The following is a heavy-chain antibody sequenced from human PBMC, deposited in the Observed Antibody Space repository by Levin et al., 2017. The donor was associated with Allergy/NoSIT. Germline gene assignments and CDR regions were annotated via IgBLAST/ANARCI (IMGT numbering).Heavy chain of an antibody. CDR1: GYTFTDYH. CDR2: INPNSGGT. V-gene: IGHV1-2*02. J-gene: IGHJ3*02. Sequence: GASVKVSCKASGYTFTDYHLDWVRQAPGQGLEWMGWINPNSGGTTYAQKFQGRVTMTRDTSINTAYMELSRLRSDDTAVYYCASLVAYESVDDFNIWGQGTMVTVSS. CDR3: ASLVAYESVDDFNI. D-gene: IGHD2-15*01.